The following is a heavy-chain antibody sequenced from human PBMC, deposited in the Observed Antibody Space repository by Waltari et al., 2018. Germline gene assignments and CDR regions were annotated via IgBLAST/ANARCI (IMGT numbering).Heavy chain of an antibody. Sequence: QVQLVQSGAEVKKPGSSVKVSCKASGGTFSSYAISWVRQAPGQGLEWMGGIIPIVGTANYAQKFQGRVTITADESTSTAYMELSSLRSEDTAVYYCASTYDSSGYYYTVGYFDLWGRGTLVTVSS. CDR3: ASTYDSSGYYYTVGYFDL. D-gene: IGHD3-22*01. J-gene: IGHJ2*01. CDR2: IIPIVGTA. CDR1: GGTFSSYA. V-gene: IGHV1-69*13.